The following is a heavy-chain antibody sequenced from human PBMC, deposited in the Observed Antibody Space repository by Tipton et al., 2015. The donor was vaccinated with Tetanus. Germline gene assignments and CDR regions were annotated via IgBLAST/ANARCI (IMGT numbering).Heavy chain of an antibody. V-gene: IGHV4-30-4*08. CDR3: ARAGGPPLWGAFNS. D-gene: IGHD3-16*01. J-gene: IGHJ4*02. CDR2: FHHSGST. Sequence: TLSLTCSVSGGSISSGDYFWSWIRQLPGKGLECLGNFHHSGSTYYDPSLKSRVTISVDTSKNQFSLRLNSVTAADTAVYYCARAGGPPLWGAFNSWGQGALVTVSS. CDR1: GGSISSGDYF.